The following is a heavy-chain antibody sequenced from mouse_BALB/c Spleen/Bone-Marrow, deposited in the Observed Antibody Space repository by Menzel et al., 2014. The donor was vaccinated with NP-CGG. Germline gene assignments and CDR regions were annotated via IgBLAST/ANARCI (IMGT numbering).Heavy chain of an antibody. CDR1: GFNIKDYY. CDR2: IDPENGNT. Sequence: EVQLQQSGAELVRPGALVKLSCKASGFNIKDYYMHWVKQRPEQGLEWIGWIDPENGNTIYDPKFQGKASITADTSSNTPYLHLSRLPYDGTHVYYLPSGCDVWSPYWFFDVCGAGTPVT. V-gene: IGHV14-1*02. D-gene: IGHD2-10*02. J-gene: IGHJ1*01. CDR3: PSGCDVWSPYWFFDV.